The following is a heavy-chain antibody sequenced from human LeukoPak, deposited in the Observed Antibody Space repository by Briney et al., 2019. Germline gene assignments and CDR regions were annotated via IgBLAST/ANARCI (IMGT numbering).Heavy chain of an antibody. CDR3: ARDGIRVGTTTFDY. CDR2: ISRSGSTI. D-gene: IGHD1-26*01. Sequence: GGSLRLSCAASGFTFSTYEMNWVRQAPGKGLEWVSFISRSGSTIYYADSVEGRFTISRDNAKNSLYLQMNSLRAEDTAVYYRARDGIRVGTTTFDYWGQGTLVTVSS. V-gene: IGHV3-48*03. J-gene: IGHJ4*02. CDR1: GFTFSTYE.